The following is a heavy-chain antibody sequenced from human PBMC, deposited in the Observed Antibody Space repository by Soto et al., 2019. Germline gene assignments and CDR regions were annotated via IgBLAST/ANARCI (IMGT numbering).Heavy chain of an antibody. V-gene: IGHV3-21*01. Sequence: GGSLRLSCAASGFTFSSYSMNWVRQAPGKGLEWVSSISSSSYIYYADSVKGRFTISRDNAKNSLYLQMNSLRAEDTAVYYCASKRAVLRYFDWPPKGAFYIWGQGTMVTVSS. CDR2: ISSSSYI. CDR3: ASKRAVLRYFDWPPKGAFYI. D-gene: IGHD3-9*01. J-gene: IGHJ3*02. CDR1: GFTFSSYS.